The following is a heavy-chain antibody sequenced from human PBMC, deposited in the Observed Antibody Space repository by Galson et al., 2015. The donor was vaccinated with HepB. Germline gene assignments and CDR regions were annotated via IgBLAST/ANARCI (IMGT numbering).Heavy chain of an antibody. V-gene: IGHV3-23*01. J-gene: IGHJ6*03. D-gene: IGHD7-27*01. Sequence: SLRLSCAASGFTFSSYAMSWVRQAPGKGLEWVSAISGSGGSTYYADSVKGRFTISRDNSKNTLYLQMNSLRAEDTAVYYCAKGFSRNWGFLYYMDVWGKGTTVTVSS. CDR2: ISGSGGST. CDR1: GFTFSSYA. CDR3: AKGFSRNWGFLYYMDV.